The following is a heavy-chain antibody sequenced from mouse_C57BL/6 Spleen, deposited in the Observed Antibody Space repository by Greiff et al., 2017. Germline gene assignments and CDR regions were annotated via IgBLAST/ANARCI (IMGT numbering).Heavy chain of an antibody. V-gene: IGHV5-17*01. CDR1: GFTFSDYG. J-gene: IGHJ1*03. CDR3: ARKPVPHWYFDV. CDR2: ISSGSSTI. D-gene: IGHD5-1*01. Sequence: EVMLVESGGGLVKPGGSLKLSCAASGFTFSDYGMHWVRQAPEKGLEWVAYISSGSSTIYYADTVKGRFTISRDNAKNTLFLQMTSLRSEDTAMYYCARKPVPHWYFDVWGTGTTVTVSS.